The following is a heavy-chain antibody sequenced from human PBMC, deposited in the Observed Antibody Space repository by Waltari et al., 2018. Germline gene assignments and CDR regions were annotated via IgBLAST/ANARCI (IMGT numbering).Heavy chain of an antibody. CDR2: IRGGDATT. CDR3: AKGGYKGVGATKGGFDY. D-gene: IGHD1-26*01. Sequence: EVQLLESGGGLVQPGGSLRLSCAASQFTFSTHAMSWVRQAPGKGLEWVSSIRGGDATTIYADSVKGRFTITRDNSENTLYLQMTSLRAEDTAVYYCAKGGYKGVGATKGGFDYWDQGTLVTVSS. V-gene: IGHV3-23*01. J-gene: IGHJ4*02. CDR1: QFTFSTHA.